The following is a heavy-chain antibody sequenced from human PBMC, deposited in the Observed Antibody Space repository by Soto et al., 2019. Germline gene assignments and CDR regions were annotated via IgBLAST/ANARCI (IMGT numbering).Heavy chain of an antibody. CDR2: IFWTDDD. J-gene: IGHJ4*02. Sequence: CGPTVVNPTPTVPLTCTFSGFSLTTSVVGVGWIRQPPGKALEWLALIFWTDDDRYRPCLKSRLTITKDTSKNHVVLTMTNMDPVDTATHYCVHTGYSYDPFGYWGRGTLVTVSS. CDR3: VHTGYSYDPFGY. D-gene: IGHD5-18*01. CDR1: GFSLTTSVVG. V-gene: IGHV2-5*01.